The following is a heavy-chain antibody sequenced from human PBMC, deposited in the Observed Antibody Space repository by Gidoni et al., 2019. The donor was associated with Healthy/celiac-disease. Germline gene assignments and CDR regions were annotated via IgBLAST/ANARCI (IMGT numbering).Heavy chain of an antibody. D-gene: IGHD4-17*01. CDR3: TRVGGTRTTVTTYLVY. CDR2: IRSKAYGGTT. CDR1: GFTFGDYA. V-gene: IGHV3-49*04. Sequence: EVQLVESGGGLVQPGRSLRLSCTASGFTFGDYAMSWVRQAPGKGLEWVGFIRSKAYGGTTEYAASVKGRFTISRDDSKSIAYLQMNSLKTEDTAVYYCTRVGGTRTTVTTYLVYWGQGTLVTVSS. J-gene: IGHJ4*02.